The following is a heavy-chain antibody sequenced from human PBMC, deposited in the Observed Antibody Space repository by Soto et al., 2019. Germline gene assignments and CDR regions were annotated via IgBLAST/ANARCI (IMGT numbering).Heavy chain of an antibody. CDR3: GKDGEVGYCSGGSCFVGGSYYYYGMDV. J-gene: IGHJ6*02. CDR2: ISYDGSNK. Sequence: QVQLVESGGGVVQPGRSLRLSCAASGFTFSSYGMHWVRQAPGKGLEWVAVISYDGSNKYYADSVKGRFTISRDNSKNTLYLQMTSLIAEDTAVYYCGKDGEVGYCSGGSCFVGGSYYYYGMDVWGQGTTVTVSS. CDR1: GFTFSSYG. V-gene: IGHV3-30*18. D-gene: IGHD2-15*01.